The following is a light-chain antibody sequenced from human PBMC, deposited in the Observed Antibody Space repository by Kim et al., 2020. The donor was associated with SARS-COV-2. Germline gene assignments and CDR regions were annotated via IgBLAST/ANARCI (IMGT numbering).Light chain of an antibody. Sequence: DIQMTQSPSSMSASVGDRVTITCQASQDIHKDLNWYQQKPGEAPKLLVSDSDKLETGVPARFSGRGSGTDFTLSISSLQPEDFATYHCQQYAFLPVTFGQGTRLGIK. V-gene: IGKV1-33*01. CDR2: DSD. J-gene: IGKJ5*01. CDR1: QDIHKD. CDR3: QQYAFLPVT.